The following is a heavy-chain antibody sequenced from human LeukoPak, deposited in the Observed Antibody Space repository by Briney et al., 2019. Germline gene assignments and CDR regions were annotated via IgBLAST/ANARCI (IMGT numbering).Heavy chain of an antibody. CDR1: GFTFSSYA. Sequence: GGSLRLSCAASGFTFSSYAMHWVRQAPGKGLEWVAVISYDGSNKYYADSVKGRFTISRDNSKNTLYLQMNSLRAEDTAVYYCARDQSRYYDFWSGYYGLDYWGQGTLVTVSS. CDR3: ARDQSRYYDFWSGYYGLDY. J-gene: IGHJ4*02. CDR2: ISYDGSNK. D-gene: IGHD3-3*01. V-gene: IGHV3-30-3*01.